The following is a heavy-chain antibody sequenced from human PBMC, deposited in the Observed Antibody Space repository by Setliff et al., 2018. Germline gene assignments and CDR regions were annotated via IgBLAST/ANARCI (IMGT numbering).Heavy chain of an antibody. CDR1: GGSINNYH. J-gene: IGHJ6*03. CDR3: ARDQDFWSGYYRASHYMDV. Sequence: SETLSLTCTVSGGSINNYHWNWIRQPPGKGLEWIGYVGYNGNTHYNPSLNSRVTMSVDTSKNQFSLKLSSVTAADTAVYYCARDQDFWSGYYRASHYMDVWGKGTTVTVSS. D-gene: IGHD3-3*01. V-gene: IGHV4-59*12. CDR2: VGYNGNT.